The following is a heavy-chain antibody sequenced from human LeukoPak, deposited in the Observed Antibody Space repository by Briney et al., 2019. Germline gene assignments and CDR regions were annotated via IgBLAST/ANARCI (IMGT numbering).Heavy chain of an antibody. CDR1: GFIFNTNG. V-gene: IGHV3-23*01. CDR2: IAGGDEST. J-gene: IGHJ4*02. CDR3: ARGVYWSLDY. Sequence: GGSLRLSCAISGFIFNTNGMNWVRQSPGKGLEWLAAIAGGDESTYYADSVKGRFAISRDNSKNTVFLHMNSLRVEDTAVYYCARGVYWSLDYWGQGTPVTVSS. D-gene: IGHD1-1*01.